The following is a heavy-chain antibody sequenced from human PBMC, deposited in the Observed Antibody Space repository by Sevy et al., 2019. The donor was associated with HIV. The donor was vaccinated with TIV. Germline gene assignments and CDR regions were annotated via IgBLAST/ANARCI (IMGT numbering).Heavy chain of an antibody. V-gene: IGHV3-48*01. CDR2: ISSSSSTI. CDR1: GFTFSSYS. CDR3: ARGRQGIDY. J-gene: IGHJ4*02. Sequence: GSLRLSCAASGFTFSSYSMNWVRQAPGKGLEWVSYISSSSSTIYYADSVKGRFTISRDNAKNSLYLQMNSLRAEDTAVYYCARGRQGIDYWGQGTLVTVSS.